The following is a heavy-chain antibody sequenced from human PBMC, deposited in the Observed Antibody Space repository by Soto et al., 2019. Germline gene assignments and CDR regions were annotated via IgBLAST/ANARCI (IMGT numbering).Heavy chain of an antibody. CDR2: INPSGGST. CDR3: ARRSYYYGSSGYENAFDI. V-gene: IGHV1-46*01. J-gene: IGHJ3*02. Sequence: ASVKVSCKASGYTFTSYYMHWVRQAPGQGLEWMGIINPSGGSTSHAQKFQGRVTMTRDTSTSTVYMELSSLRSEDTAVYYCARRSYYYGSSGYENAFDIWGQGTMVTVSS. D-gene: IGHD3-22*01. CDR1: GYTFTSYY.